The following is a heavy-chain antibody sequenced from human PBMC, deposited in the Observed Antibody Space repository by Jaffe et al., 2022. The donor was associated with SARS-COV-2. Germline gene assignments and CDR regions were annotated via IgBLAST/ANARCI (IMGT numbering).Heavy chain of an antibody. CDR3: ARVNIMVRGAFDI. Sequence: QVQLQESGPGLVKPSETLSLICSVSSGSISSSSYYWGWIRQPPGKGLEWIGSIYYSGSTYYNPSLKSRVTISVDTSQNQFSLKLSSVTAADTAVYYCARVNIMVRGAFDIWGQGTMVTVSS. J-gene: IGHJ3*02. CDR1: SGSISSSSYY. CDR2: IYYSGST. D-gene: IGHD3-10*01. V-gene: IGHV4-39*01.